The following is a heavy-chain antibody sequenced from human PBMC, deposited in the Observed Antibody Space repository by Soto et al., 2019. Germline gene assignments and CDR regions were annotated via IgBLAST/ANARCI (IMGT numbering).Heavy chain of an antibody. CDR1: GCSIPSYY. D-gene: IGHD3-10*01. V-gene: IGHV4-59*12. Sequence: PSAALSLTCSVSGCSIPSYYWSCIRQPLGKGLEWIGNIYYSGNTKYNPSLKSRVTISVDTSKNQFSLKLSSVTAADTAVYYCARALAGSGVLNVWGRGSMVX. CDR3: ARALAGSGVLNV. CDR2: IYYSGNT. J-gene: IGHJ6*01.